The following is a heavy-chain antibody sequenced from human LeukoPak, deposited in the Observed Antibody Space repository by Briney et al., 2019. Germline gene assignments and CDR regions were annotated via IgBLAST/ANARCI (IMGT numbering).Heavy chain of an antibody. CDR2: INHSGST. CDR1: GGSFSGYY. V-gene: IGHV4-34*01. J-gene: IGHJ4*02. D-gene: IGHD2-15*01. CDR3: ARLNGSGPKTYYFDY. Sequence: SETLSLTCAVYGGSFSGYYWSWIRQPPGKGLEWIGKINHSGSTNYNPSLKSRVTISVDTSKNQFSLKLSSVTAADTAVYYCARLNGSGPKTYYFDYWGQGTLVTVSS.